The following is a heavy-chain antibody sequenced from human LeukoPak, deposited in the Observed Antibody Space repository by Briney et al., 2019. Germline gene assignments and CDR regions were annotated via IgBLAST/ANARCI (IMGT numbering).Heavy chain of an antibody. J-gene: IGHJ1*01. V-gene: IGHV3-23*01. CDR3: AKNPGICGYYYVEGTEYFQH. D-gene: IGHD3-22*01. CDR1: GFTFSSYA. Sequence: GGSLRLSCAASGFTFSSYAMSWVRQAPGKGLEWVSVISGSGANTYYADSVKGRFTLSRDNSQNTVSLQMNSLRAEDTAVYYCAKNPGICGYYYVEGTEYFQHWGQGALVTVSS. CDR2: ISGSGANT.